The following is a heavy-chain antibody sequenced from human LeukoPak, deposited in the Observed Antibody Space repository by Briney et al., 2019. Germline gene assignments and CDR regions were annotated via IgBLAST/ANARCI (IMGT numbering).Heavy chain of an antibody. J-gene: IGHJ4*02. D-gene: IGHD1-26*01. CDR1: GFTFSNYA. CDR2: LRGDGDT. CDR3: ARMSGTYGYFDY. Sequence: GGSLRLSCEASGFTFSNYAMSWVRQAPARGLEWVSSLRGDGDTFYADSVKGRFTISRDNSKNTVHLQMNSLRDEDTAVYFCARMSGTYGYFDYWGQGTLVTVSS. V-gene: IGHV3-23*01.